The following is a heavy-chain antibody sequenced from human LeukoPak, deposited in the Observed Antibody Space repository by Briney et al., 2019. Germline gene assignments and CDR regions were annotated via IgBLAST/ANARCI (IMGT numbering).Heavy chain of an antibody. CDR1: GFTFSNYE. D-gene: IGHD3-10*01. CDR3: ARGGSFVEY. CDR2: ISSGGSTV. J-gene: IGHJ4*02. Sequence: SGGSLRLSCAASGFTFSNYEMHWVRRAPGKGLEWVSYISSGGSTVYYADSVKGRFTVSRDNAKNSLYLQISSLRAEDTAVYYCARGGSFVEYWGQGTLVSVSS. V-gene: IGHV3-48*03.